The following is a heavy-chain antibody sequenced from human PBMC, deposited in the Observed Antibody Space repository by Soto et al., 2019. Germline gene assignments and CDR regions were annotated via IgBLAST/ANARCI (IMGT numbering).Heavy chain of an antibody. CDR2: SYYSGTT. V-gene: IGHV4-59*01. Sequence: ETLSLTCTVSGGSINNYYWSWIRQSPGRGLEWIGCSYYSGTTNYNPSLSSRVTISIGASKTQFSLRLRSVTAADTAVYYCARRQDWNYLFDNWGPGILVTVYS. J-gene: IGHJ4*02. CDR1: GGSINNYY. D-gene: IGHD1-7*01. CDR3: ARRQDWNYLFDN.